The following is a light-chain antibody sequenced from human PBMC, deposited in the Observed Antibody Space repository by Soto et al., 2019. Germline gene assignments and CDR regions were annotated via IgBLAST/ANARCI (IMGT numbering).Light chain of an antibody. CDR2: DVS. CDR1: SSDVGGYNY. V-gene: IGLV2-14*01. J-gene: IGLJ2*01. Sequence: QSALTQPASVSGSPGQSITISCTGTSSDVGGYNYVSWYQQHPGKAPKLIIYDVSNRPSGVSNRFSGSKSGNTASLTISGLQAEDEADYYCSAYTSSSTLDVVFGGGTKVNVL. CDR3: SAYTSSSTLDVV.